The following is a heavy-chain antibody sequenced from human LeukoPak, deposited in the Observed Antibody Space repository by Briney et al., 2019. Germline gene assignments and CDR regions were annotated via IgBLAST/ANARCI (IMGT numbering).Heavy chain of an antibody. CDR3: ARDHASHLDY. CDR2: INPNSGGT. CDR1: GYTFTGYY. D-gene: IGHD2-2*01. V-gene: IGHV1-2*02. J-gene: IGHJ4*02. Sequence: ASVKVSCKASGYTFTGYYMHWVGRAPGQGLEWMGWINPNSGGTNYAQTFQGRVTMTRDTSISTAYMELSRLRSDDTAVYYCARDHASHLDYWGQGTLVTVSS.